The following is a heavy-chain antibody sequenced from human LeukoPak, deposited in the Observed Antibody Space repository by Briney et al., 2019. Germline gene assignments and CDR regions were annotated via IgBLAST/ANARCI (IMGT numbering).Heavy chain of an antibody. J-gene: IGHJ4*02. Sequence: PSETLSLTCTVSGGSISSYYWSWIRQPPGKGLEWIGDIYYSGSTNYNPSLKSRVTISVDTSKNQFSLKLSSVTAADTAVYYCAALPSRYYDILTGYPRGEYWGQGTLVTVSS. CDR3: AALPSRYYDILTGYPRGEY. D-gene: IGHD3-9*01. V-gene: IGHV4-59*01. CDR2: IYYSGST. CDR1: GGSISSYY.